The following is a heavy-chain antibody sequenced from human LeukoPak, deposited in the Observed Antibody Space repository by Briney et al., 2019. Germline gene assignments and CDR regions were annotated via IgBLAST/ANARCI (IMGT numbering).Heavy chain of an antibody. V-gene: IGHV4-59*12. J-gene: IGHJ6*03. Sequence: SETLSLTCTVSGGSISSYYWNWIRQPPGKGLEWIGYIYYSGSTNYNPSLKSRVTISVDTSKNQFSLKLSSVTAADTAVYYCRYSSGWYYYYYYMDVWGKGTTVTVSS. CDR3: RYSSGWYYYYYYMDV. CDR1: GGSISSYY. CDR2: IYYSGST. D-gene: IGHD6-19*01.